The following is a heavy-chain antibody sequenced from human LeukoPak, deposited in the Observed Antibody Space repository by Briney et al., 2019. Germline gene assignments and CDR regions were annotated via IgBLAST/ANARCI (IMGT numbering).Heavy chain of an antibody. J-gene: IGHJ4*02. Sequence: GRSLRLSCAASGFTFSSYAMHWVRQAPGKGLEWVAVISYDGSNKYYADSVKGRFTISRDNSKNTLYLQMNSLRAEDTAVYYCAKVPEWELRIWFDYWGQGTLVTVSS. V-gene: IGHV3-30*04. D-gene: IGHD1-26*01. CDR1: GFTFSSYA. CDR3: AKVPEWELRIWFDY. CDR2: ISYDGSNK.